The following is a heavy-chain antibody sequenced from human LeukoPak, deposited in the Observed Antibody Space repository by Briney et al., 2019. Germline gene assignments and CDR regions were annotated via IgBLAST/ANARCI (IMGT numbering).Heavy chain of an antibody. Sequence: GSLRLSCAASGFTVSSNYMSWVRQAPGKGLEWVSVLYSDGNTKYADSVQGRFTISRDNSKNTLYLEMNSLSPDDTAVYYCARGVEPLAANTLAYWGQGTLVTVSS. CDR1: GFTVSSNY. J-gene: IGHJ4*02. CDR3: ARGVEPLAANTLAY. D-gene: IGHD1-14*01. CDR2: LYSDGNT. V-gene: IGHV3-53*01.